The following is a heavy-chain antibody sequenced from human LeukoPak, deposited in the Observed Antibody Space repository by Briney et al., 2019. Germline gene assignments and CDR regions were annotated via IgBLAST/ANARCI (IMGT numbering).Heavy chain of an antibody. J-gene: IGHJ5*02. V-gene: IGHV4-30-4*01. CDR1: GGSISSGDYY. D-gene: IGHD4-17*01. CDR2: IYYSGST. Sequence: PSETLSLTCTVSGGSISSGDYYWSWIRQPPGKGLEWIGYIYYSGSTYYNPSLKSRVTISLDTSKNQFSLKLSSVTAADTAVYYCAREHYAGSPNWFDPWGQGTLVTVSS. CDR3: AREHYAGSPNWFDP.